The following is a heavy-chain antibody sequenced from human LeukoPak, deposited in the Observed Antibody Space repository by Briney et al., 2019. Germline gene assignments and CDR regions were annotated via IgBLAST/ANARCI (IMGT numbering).Heavy chain of an antibody. D-gene: IGHD1-26*01. CDR1: AGSITSYY. CDR2: LYTSGRT. V-gene: IGHV4-4*07. CDR3: ARDVGARIEGY. J-gene: IGHJ4*02. Sequence: KPSETLSLTCTVSAGSITSYYWSWIRQPAGKGLEWIGRLYTSGRTNYNPSLKSRVTISVDTSKNQFSLKLSSVTAADTAVYYCARDVGARIEGYWGQGTLVTVSS.